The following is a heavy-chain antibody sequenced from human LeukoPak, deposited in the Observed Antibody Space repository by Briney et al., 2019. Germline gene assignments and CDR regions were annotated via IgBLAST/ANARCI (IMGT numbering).Heavy chain of an antibody. CDR1: GGSISSDLYY. CDR2: FYNSGRT. V-gene: IGHV4-61*02. CDR3: ARGGSKTDWFDP. Sequence: SETLSLTCTVSGGSISSDLYYWNWIRQPAGKGLGSIGRFYNSGRTNFNPSLKSRVNISADTSNNQFSLKLRSVTAPGRAVHYGARGGSKTDWFDPWGQGTLVIVST. J-gene: IGHJ5*01. D-gene: IGHD3-10*01.